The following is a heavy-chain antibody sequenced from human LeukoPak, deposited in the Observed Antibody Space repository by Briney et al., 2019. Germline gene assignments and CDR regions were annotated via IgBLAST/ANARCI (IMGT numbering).Heavy chain of an antibody. CDR3: ARVGAARPNGPFDY. D-gene: IGHD6-6*01. CDR2: IIPIFGTA. CDR1: GGTFSSYA. V-gene: IGHV1-69*13. Sequence: ASVKVSCTASGGTFSSYAISWVRQAPGQGLEWMGGIIPIFGTANYAQKFQGRVTITADESTSTAYMELSSLRSEDTAVYYCARVGAARPNGPFDYWGQGTLVTVSS. J-gene: IGHJ4*02.